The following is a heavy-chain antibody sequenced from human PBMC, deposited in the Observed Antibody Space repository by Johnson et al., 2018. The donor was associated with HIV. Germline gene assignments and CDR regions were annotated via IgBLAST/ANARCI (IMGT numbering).Heavy chain of an antibody. CDR1: GFTFSSYG. D-gene: IGHD3-10*01. J-gene: IGHJ3*02. Sequence: QVQLVESGGGVVQPGGSLRLSCAASGFTFSSYGMHWVRQAPGKGLELVAFIRYDGSNKYYADSVKGRFTISRDNSKNTLYLQMHSLRAEDTAVYYCVCLRAWTFDIWGQGTMVTVSS. CDR2: IRYDGSNK. CDR3: VCLRAWTFDI. V-gene: IGHV3-30*02.